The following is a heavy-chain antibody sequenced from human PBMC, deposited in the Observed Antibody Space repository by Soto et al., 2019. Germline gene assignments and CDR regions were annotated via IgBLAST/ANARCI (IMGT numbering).Heavy chain of an antibody. D-gene: IGHD2-21*01. Sequence: EVQLVESGGGLVQPGGSLRLSCAASGFTFSSYWMSWVRQAPGKGLEWVANIKEDGSDMYYVDSVKGRFTISRDNAKNSLYLQMTSLRAEDTAVYYCATEVWVDYGMCSGDSDYWGQGTLVTVSS. J-gene: IGHJ4*02. CDR2: IKEDGSDM. CDR3: ATEVWVDYGMCSGDSDY. V-gene: IGHV3-7*01. CDR1: GFTFSSYW.